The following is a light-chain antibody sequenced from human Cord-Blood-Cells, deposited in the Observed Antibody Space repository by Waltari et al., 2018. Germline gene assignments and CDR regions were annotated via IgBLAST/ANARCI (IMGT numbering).Light chain of an antibody. CDR3: SSSTSSSTYV. CDR2: DVS. J-gene: IGLJ1*01. V-gene: IGLV2-14*01. CDR1: SSDVGGYNY. Sequence: QSALTQPASVSGSPGQSITIPCTGTSSDVGGYNYVSWYQQHPGKAPNLMIYDVSKRPSGVSNRFSGSKSGNTASLTISGLQAEDEADYYCSSSTSSSTYVFGPGPKVTVL.